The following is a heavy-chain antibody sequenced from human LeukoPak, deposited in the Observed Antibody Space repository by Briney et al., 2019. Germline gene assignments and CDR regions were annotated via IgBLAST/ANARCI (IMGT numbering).Heavy chain of an antibody. D-gene: IGHD3-22*01. CDR3: ARRGNLNYDSSGYSTYFDY. J-gene: IGHJ4*02. Sequence: GGSLRLSCAASGFTFRNYGMHWVRQAPGKGLEWVALIWYDGSNKYYADSVKGRFTISRDNSKNTLYLQMNSLRAEDTAVYYCARRGNLNYDSSGYSTYFDYWGQGTLVTVSS. CDR2: IWYDGSNK. CDR1: GFTFRNYG. V-gene: IGHV3-33*01.